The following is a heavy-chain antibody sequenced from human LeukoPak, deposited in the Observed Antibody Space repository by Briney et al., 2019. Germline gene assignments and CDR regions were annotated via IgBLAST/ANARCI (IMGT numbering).Heavy chain of an antibody. CDR2: INPNSGGT. Sequence: GASVKVSCKASGYTFTGYYMHWVRQAPGQGLEWMGRINPNSGGTNYAQKFQGRVTMTRDTSIGTAYMELSRLRSDDTAVYYCAREKRYYDSSGYYHLLGGWGQGTLVTVSS. CDR1: GYTFTGYY. CDR3: AREKRYYDSSGYYHLLGG. D-gene: IGHD3-22*01. J-gene: IGHJ4*02. V-gene: IGHV1-2*06.